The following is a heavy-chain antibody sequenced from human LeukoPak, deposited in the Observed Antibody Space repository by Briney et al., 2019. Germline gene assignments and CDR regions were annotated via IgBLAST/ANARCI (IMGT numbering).Heavy chain of an antibody. Sequence: SETLSLTCTVSGGSISNGDYFWSWIRQPAGKGLEWIGRMSISGSSNYNPSLKSRVTISADTSKNQFFLKFNSVTAADTAMYYCAADPLWSAGAYWGQGTLSPSPQ. D-gene: IGHD3-10*01. CDR1: GGSISNGDYF. CDR3: AADPLWSAGAY. CDR2: MSISGSS. J-gene: IGHJ4*02. V-gene: IGHV4-61*02.